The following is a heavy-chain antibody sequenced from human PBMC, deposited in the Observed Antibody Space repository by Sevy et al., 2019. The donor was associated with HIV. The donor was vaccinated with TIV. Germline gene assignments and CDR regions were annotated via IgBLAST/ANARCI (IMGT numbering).Heavy chain of an antibody. V-gene: IGHV3-11*04. CDR3: XXXRXFGGYXXXWFXS. Sequence: GGSLRLSCAAXXXXFSDXXMXWIRQAPGKGLEWLSYISGSGSTIYYADSVKGRFTISRDNAKNSLFLQMNSLRVEDTAVXYXXXXRXFGGYXXXWFXSXXXGSLVTVSS. CDR1: XXXFSDXX. J-gene: IGHJ5*01. D-gene: IGHD3-10*01. CDR2: ISGSGSTI.